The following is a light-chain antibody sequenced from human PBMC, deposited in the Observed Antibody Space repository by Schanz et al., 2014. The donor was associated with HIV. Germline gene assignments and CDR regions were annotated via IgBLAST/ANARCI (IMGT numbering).Light chain of an antibody. CDR3: QTWGTGRV. CDR2: LNSDGSH. Sequence: QLVLTQSPSASASLGASVKLTCTLSSGHSSYAIAWHQQQPETGPRYLMKLNSDGSHSKGDGIPDRFSGSSSGAERYLTISSLQSEDEADYYCQTWGTGRVFGGGTKLTVL. CDR1: SGHSSYA. J-gene: IGLJ3*02. V-gene: IGLV4-69*01.